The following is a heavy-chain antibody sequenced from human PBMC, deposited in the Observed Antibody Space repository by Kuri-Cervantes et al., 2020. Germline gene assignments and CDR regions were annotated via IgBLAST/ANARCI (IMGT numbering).Heavy chain of an antibody. CDR2: IYYSGST. CDR1: GGSISSSSYY. D-gene: IGHD3-22*01. Sequence: GSLRLSCTVSGGSISSSSYYWGWIRQPPGKGLEWIGSIYYSGSTYYNPSLKSRVTISVDTSKNQFSLKLSSVTAADTAVYYCASAYYYDSSGYLYYFDYWGQGTLVTVSS. CDR3: ASAYYYDSSGYLYYFDY. V-gene: IGHV4-39*07. J-gene: IGHJ4*02.